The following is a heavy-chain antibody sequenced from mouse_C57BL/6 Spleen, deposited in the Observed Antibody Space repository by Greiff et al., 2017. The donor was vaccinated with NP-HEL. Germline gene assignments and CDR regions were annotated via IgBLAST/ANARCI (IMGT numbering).Heavy chain of an antibody. J-gene: IGHJ1*03. CDR1: GFTFSSYA. CDR2: ISDGGSYT. D-gene: IGHD1-1*01. V-gene: IGHV5-4*03. Sequence: DVMLVESGGGLVKPGGSLKLSCAASGFTFSSYAMSWVRQTPEKRLEWVATISDGGSYTYYPDNVKGRFTISRDNAKNNLYLQMSHLKSEDTAMYYCARGFTTVVALDWYFDVWGTGTTVTVSS. CDR3: ARGFTTVVALDWYFDV.